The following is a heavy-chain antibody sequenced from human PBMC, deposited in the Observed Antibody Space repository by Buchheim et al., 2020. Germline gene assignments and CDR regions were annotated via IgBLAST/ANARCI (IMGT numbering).Heavy chain of an antibody. D-gene: IGHD4-17*01. Sequence: QVQLVESGGGVVQPGRSLRLSCAASGFTFSSYGMHWVRQAPGKGLEWVAVISYDGSNKYYADSVKGRFTLSRDHSKNTLYLQMNSLRAEDTAVYYCAKSSPSENGDYTPFGYWGQGTL. J-gene: IGHJ4*02. CDR2: ISYDGSNK. CDR3: AKSSPSENGDYTPFGY. V-gene: IGHV3-30*18. CDR1: GFTFSSYG.